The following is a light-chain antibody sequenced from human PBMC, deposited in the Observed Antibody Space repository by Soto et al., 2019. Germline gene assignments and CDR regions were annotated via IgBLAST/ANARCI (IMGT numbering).Light chain of an antibody. V-gene: IGKV1-5*03. CDR2: KAS. CDR1: QSISTW. J-gene: IGKJ4*01. CDR3: QQYHSYSLT. Sequence: DIQMTQSPSTLSASVGDRVTITCRASQSISTWLAWYQQKAGKAPKLLIYKASSLEGGVPSRFSGSGSGTEFNITISSLQPDDFATYYCQQYHSYSLTFGGGTKVDIK.